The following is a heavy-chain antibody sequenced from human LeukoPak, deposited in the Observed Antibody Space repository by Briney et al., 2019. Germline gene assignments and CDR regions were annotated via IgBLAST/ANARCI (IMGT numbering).Heavy chain of an antibody. V-gene: IGHV1-2*02. D-gene: IGHD6-13*01. CDR3: ARDTGIAAAGTTDYYYMDV. Sequence: ASVKVSCKASGYTFTGYYMHWVRQAPGQGLEWMGWINPNSGGTNYAQKFQGRVTMTRDTSISTAYMELSRLRSDDTAVYYCARDTGIAAAGTTDYYYMDVWGKGTTVTVSS. CDR2: INPNSGGT. CDR1: GYTFTGYY. J-gene: IGHJ6*03.